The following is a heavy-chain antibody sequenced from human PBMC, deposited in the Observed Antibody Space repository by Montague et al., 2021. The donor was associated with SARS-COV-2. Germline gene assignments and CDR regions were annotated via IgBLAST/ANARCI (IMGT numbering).Heavy chain of an antibody. CDR3: VRYSGWFYFDF. D-gene: IGHD6-19*01. CDR2: TYYRSKWYS. CDR1: GDSVSSNSVA. J-gene: IGHJ4*02. V-gene: IGHV6-1*01. Sequence: CAISGDSVSSNSVAWSWIRQSPSLDPEWVGGTYYRSKWYSDYAPSVRGRLTVNPDASKNEFSLELNYVTPEDTAVYYCVRYSGWFYFDFWGQGTLVTVSS.